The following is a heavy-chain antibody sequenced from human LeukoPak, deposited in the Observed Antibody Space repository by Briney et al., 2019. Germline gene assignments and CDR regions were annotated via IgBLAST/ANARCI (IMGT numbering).Heavy chain of an antibody. D-gene: IGHD2-2*01. CDR3: AKTPIVVVPAVT. V-gene: IGHV3-23*01. J-gene: IGHJ3*01. CDR1: GFTFSTYA. CDR2: ISAIGGST. Sequence: GGSLRLSCAASGFTFSTYAMSWVRQAPGKGLEWVSTISAIGGSTYYADSVKGRFTISRDNSKSTLYLEMNSLGAEDTAVYYCAKTPIVVVPAVTWGQGTMVTVSS.